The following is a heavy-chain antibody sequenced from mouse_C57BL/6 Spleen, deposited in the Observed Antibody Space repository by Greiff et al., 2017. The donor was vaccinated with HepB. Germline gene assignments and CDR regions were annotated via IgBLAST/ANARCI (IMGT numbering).Heavy chain of an antibody. V-gene: IGHV2-2*01. CDR1: GFSLTSYG. Sequence: VQLQQSGPGLVQPSQSLSITCTVSGFSLTSYGVHWVRQSPGKGLEWLGVIWSGGSTDYNAAFISRLSISKDNSKSQVFFKMNSLQADDTAIYYCARNERRYWYFDVWGTGTTVTVSS. CDR3: ARNERRYWYFDV. J-gene: IGHJ1*03. CDR2: IWSGGST.